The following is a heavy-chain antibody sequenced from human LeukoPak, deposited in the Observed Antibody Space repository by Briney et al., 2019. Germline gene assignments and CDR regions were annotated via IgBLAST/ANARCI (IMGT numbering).Heavy chain of an antibody. V-gene: IGHV3-9*01. Sequence: GGSLSLSCAASGFTFHDHAMHWLRHGPGKGLEWVSSITWDSGRIGYADSVKGRFTSSRDNAKNSLYLQVNSLRIEDTALYYCAKVLLPRGITPLDYWGQGTLVAVSS. J-gene: IGHJ4*02. D-gene: IGHD2-15*01. CDR2: ITWDSGRI. CDR1: GFTFHDHA. CDR3: AKVLLPRGITPLDY.